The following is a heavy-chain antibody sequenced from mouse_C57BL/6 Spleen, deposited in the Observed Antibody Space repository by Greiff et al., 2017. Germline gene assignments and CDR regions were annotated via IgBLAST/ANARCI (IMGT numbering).Heavy chain of an antibody. CDR2: IHPNSGST. D-gene: IGHD2-1*01. Sequence: QVQLQQPGAELVKPGASVKLSCKASGYTFTSYWMHWVKQRPGQGLEWIGMIHPNSGSTNYNEKFKSKATLTVDKSSSTAYMQLSSLTSEDSAVYYCAREKSYGNYVYFDYWGKGTTLTGSS. CDR3: AREKSYGNYVYFDY. CDR1: GYTFTSYW. J-gene: IGHJ2*01. V-gene: IGHV1-64*01.